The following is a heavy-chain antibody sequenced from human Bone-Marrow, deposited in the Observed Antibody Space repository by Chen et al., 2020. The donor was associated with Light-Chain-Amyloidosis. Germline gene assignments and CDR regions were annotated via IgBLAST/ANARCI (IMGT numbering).Heavy chain of an antibody. CDR2: ISADADTK. V-gene: IGHV3-30*03. D-gene: IGHD3-16*01. CDR3: VRVGADDYTWGTPYFDY. J-gene: IGHJ4*02. CDR1: GFAFSSYG. Sequence: QVQLVESGGGVLQPGTSLRLSCVASGFAFSSYGMHWVRQAPGKGLEWVPIISADADTKNYGDSVKGRFTISRDNSKNTLYLQMSSLRPEDTAVYYCVRVGADDYTWGTPYFDYWGQGTLVTVSS.